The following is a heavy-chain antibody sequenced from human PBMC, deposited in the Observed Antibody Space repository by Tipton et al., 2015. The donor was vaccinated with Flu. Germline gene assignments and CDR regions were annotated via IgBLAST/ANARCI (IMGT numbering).Heavy chain of an antibody. Sequence: SLRLSCAASGFTFDNYAMHWVRRAPGKGLEWVAVITYDGRNKFYTDSVKGRFSISRDNPKNTLYLQMNSLRAEDTAVYYCAKPRFTVTTLTETLECWGQATLVTVSS. V-gene: IGHV3-30*18. CDR1: GFTFDNYA. D-gene: IGHD4-17*01. CDR2: ITYDGRNK. J-gene: IGHJ4*02. CDR3: AKPRFTVTTLTETLEC.